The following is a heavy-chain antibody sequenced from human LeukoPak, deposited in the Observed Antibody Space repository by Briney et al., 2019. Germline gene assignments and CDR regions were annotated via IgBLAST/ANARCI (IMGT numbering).Heavy chain of an antibody. CDR3: VKDSGYYDTSGKGWFDL. V-gene: IGHV3-48*01. D-gene: IGHD3-22*01. J-gene: IGHJ5*02. CDR1: GFSLSAYN. CDR2: ISSSSATI. Sequence: GGSLRLSCEGSGFSLSAYNMNWVRQAPGKGLESVSYISSSSATIFYADSVKGRFTISRDNAKNSLYLQMNSLRPEDTAVYYCVKDSGYYDTSGKGWFDLWGQGTLVTVSS.